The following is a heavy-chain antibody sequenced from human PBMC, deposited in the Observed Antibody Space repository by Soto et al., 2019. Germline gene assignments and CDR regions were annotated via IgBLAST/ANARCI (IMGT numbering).Heavy chain of an antibody. J-gene: IGHJ4*02. CDR2: ISADDGST. V-gene: IGHV3-23*01. CDR3: AKAGYSFFFDY. D-gene: IGHD5-18*01. CDR1: GFSFSSYV. Sequence: EVQLLESGGGLVQSGGSLRLSCTASGFSFSSYVMSWVRQAPGKGLEWVSEISADDGSTYYADSVKGRFTISRDNSKNTVDLQMNSLRADDTAVYYCAKAGYSFFFDYRGQGTLVTVSS.